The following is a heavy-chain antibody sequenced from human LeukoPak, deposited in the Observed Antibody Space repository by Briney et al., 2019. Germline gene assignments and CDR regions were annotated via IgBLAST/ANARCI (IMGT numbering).Heavy chain of an antibody. CDR3: AREKNDIVLTSYYFDY. D-gene: IGHD2-8*01. CDR1: GFTVSTNY. CDR2: IYSDGNT. V-gene: IGHV3-53*01. Sequence: PGGSLRLSCAASGFTVSTNYMSWVRQAPGKGLEWVSVIYSDGNTYYADSVKGRFTISRDNSKNTVYLQMNSLRAEDTALYYCAREKNDIVLTSYYFDYWGQGTLVTVSS. J-gene: IGHJ4*02.